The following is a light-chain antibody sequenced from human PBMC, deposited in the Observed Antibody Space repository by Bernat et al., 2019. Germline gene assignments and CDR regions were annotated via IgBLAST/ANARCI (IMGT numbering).Light chain of an antibody. Sequence: NLMLTQPHSVSESPGKTVTISCSRSSGSIAGNYVQWYQQRPGSAPTTVMYEDNQRPYGVPDRFSGSIDRSSNSASLTISGLKTEDEADYYWQSYDSSVWVFGGGTKLTVL. CDR3: QSYDSSVWV. CDR1: SGSIAGNY. CDR2: EDN. J-gene: IGLJ3*02. V-gene: IGLV6-57*04.